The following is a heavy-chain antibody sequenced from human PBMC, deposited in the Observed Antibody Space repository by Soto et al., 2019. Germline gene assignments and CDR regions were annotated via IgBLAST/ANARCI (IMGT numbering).Heavy chain of an antibody. CDR2: ISGSGGST. D-gene: IGHD3-10*01. CDR3: AKDSTMVRGVGFPYYYYMDV. J-gene: IGHJ6*03. V-gene: IGHV3-23*01. Sequence: GGSLRLSCAASGFTFSSYAMSWVRQAPGKGLEWVSAISGSGGSTYYADSVKGRFTISRDNSKNTLYLQMNSLRAEDTAVYYCAKDSTMVRGVGFPYYYYMDVWGKGTTVTVSS. CDR1: GFTFSSYA.